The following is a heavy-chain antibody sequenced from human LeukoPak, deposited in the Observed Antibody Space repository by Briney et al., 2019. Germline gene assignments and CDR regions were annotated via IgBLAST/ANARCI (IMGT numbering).Heavy chain of an antibody. V-gene: IGHV3-43*02. D-gene: IGHD3-16*01. Sequence: GGSLRLSCAASGFTFGDYAMHWVRQAPGKGLEWVSLISGDGGRIYYADSVKGRFTISRDNIKNSLYLQMNSLRTEDTALYYCAKDHERRGYYFDYWGQGALVTVSS. CDR1: GFTFGDYA. J-gene: IGHJ4*02. CDR2: ISGDGGRI. CDR3: AKDHERRGYYFDY.